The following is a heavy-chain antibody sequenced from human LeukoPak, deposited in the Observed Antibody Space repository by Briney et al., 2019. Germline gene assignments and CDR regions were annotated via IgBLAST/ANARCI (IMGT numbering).Heavy chain of an antibody. D-gene: IGHD3-10*01. J-gene: IGHJ4*02. CDR3: AKGITMVRGVMVVDYFDY. CDR2: ISYDGSNK. CDR1: GFTFSSYG. V-gene: IGHV3-30*18. Sequence: LPGRSLRLSCAASGFTFSSYGMHWVRQAPGKGLEWVAVISYDGSNKYYADSVKGRFTISRDNSKNTLYLQMNSLRAEDTAVYYCAKGITMVRGVMVVDYFDYWGQGTLVTVSP.